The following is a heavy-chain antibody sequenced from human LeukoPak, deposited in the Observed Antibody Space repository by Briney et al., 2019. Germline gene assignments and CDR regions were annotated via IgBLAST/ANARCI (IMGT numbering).Heavy chain of an antibody. CDR3: AKKTGYSSSWRTYYFDY. V-gene: IGHV3-23*01. J-gene: IGHJ4*02. D-gene: IGHD6-13*01. Sequence: PPGGSLRLSCAASGFTFSSYAMSWVCQAPGKGLEWVSAISGSGGSTYYADSVKGRFTISRDNSKNTLYLQMNSLRAEDTAVYYCAKKTGYSSSWRTYYFDYWGQGTLVTVSS. CDR2: ISGSGGST. CDR1: GFTFSSYA.